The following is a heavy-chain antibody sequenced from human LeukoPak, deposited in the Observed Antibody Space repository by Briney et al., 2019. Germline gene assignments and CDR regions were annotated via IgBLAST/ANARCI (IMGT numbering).Heavy chain of an antibody. J-gene: IGHJ6*03. CDR2: ISAYNGNT. CDR1: GYTFTSYG. CDR3: ARVIWQQWLVPNYYYMDV. V-gene: IGHV1-18*01. D-gene: IGHD6-19*01. Sequence: AASVKVSCKASGYTFTSYGISWVRQAPGQGLEWMGWISAYNGNTNYAQKLQGRVTMTTDTSTSTAYMELRSLRSDDTAVYYCARVIWQQWLVPNYYYMDVWGKGTTVTISS.